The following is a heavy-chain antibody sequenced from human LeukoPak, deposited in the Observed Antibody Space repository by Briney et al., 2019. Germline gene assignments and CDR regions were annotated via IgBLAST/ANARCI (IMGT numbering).Heavy chain of an antibody. CDR2: IIPIFGTA. Sequence: SVKVSCKASGGTFSSYAISWVRQAPGQGLEWMGGIIPIFGTANYAQKFQGRVTITADESTSTAHMELSSLRSEDTAVYYCARLSSRLYYYGSGTPSWDFDYWGQGTLVTVSS. CDR1: GGTFSSYA. CDR3: ARLSSRLYYYGSGTPSWDFDY. J-gene: IGHJ4*02. V-gene: IGHV1-69*13. D-gene: IGHD3-10*01.